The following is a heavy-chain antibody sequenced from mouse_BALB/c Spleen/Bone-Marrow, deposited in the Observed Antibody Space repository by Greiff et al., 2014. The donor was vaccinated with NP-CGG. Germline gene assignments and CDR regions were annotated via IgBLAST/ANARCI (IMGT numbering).Heavy chain of an antibody. CDR1: GYTFKSNW. Sequence: QVQLKESGAELMKPGASVKISCKATGYTFKSNWIEWIKQRPGHGLEWIGEILPGSVTTNCNGRFKGKATFTADTSSNTAYMQPSSLTSEDSAVYYCARDHFDHWGPGTTLTVSS. CDR3: ARDHFDH. J-gene: IGHJ2*01. V-gene: IGHV1-9*01. CDR2: ILPGSVTT.